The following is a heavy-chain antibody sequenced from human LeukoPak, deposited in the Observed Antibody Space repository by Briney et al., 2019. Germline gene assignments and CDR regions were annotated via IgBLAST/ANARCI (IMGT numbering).Heavy chain of an antibody. V-gene: IGHV3-30*04. CDR3: VRDRGDGYNQIDY. Sequence: GGSLRLSCAASGFTFSSYGLHWVRQAPGKGLECVAVISKDGSNEHYADPGKGRFTISRDNSKNTLYLQMNSLRTEDTAVYYCVRDRGDGYNQIDYGGQGTLVTVSS. J-gene: IGHJ4*02. CDR2: ISKDGSNE. D-gene: IGHD5-24*01. CDR1: GFTFSSYG.